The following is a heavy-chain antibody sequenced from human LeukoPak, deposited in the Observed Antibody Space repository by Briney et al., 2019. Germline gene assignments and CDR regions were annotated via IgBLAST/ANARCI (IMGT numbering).Heavy chain of an antibody. CDR2: INPNSGGT. V-gene: IGHV1-2*02. D-gene: IGHD2-21*02. CDR1: GYTFTGYY. J-gene: IGHJ4*02. CDR3: ARGPAYQPLLSPFDS. Sequence: ASVKVSCKASGYTFTGYYMHWVRQAPGQGLEWMGWINPNSGGTNYAQKFQGRVTMIRDTSISTAYMELSRLRSDDTAVYYCARGPAYQPLLSPFDSWGQGTLVTVYS.